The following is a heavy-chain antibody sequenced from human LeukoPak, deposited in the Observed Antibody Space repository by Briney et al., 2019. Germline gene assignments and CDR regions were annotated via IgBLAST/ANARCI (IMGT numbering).Heavy chain of an antibody. D-gene: IGHD1-26*01. CDR1: GFTFSSYG. CDR2: IRYDGSNK. V-gene: IGHV3-30*02. Sequence: GGSLRLSCAASGFTFSSYGMHWVRQAPGKGLEWVAFIRYDGSNKYYADSVKGRFTISRDNSKNTLYLQMNSLRAEDTAVYYCAKGRSGSYRYHYYYMDVWGKGTTVTVSS. J-gene: IGHJ6*03. CDR3: AKGRSGSYRYHYYYMDV.